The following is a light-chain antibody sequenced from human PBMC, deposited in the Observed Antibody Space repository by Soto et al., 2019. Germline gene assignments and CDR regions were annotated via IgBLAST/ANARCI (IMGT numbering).Light chain of an antibody. CDR1: PGISDG. Sequence: DIQLTQSPSSLSASVGDRVTITCRASPGISDGLEWYQQKPGKAPKRLIYAASRLQSGVPSRFGGSGSGTEFTLTISSLQPEDFATYYCLQHNYYPLTFGGGTKVEIK. CDR3: LQHNYYPLT. V-gene: IGKV1-17*01. J-gene: IGKJ4*01. CDR2: AAS.